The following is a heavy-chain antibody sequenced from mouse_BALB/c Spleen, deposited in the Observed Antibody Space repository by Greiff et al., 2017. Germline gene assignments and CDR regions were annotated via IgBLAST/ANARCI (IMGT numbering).Heavy chain of an antibody. Sequence: QVQLQQPGAELVKPGASVKLSCKASGYTFTSYWINWVKQRPGQGLEWIGNIYPSDSYTNYNQKFKDKATLTVDKSSSTAYMQLSSPTSEDSAVYYCTRGAYYGSSFCAYWGQGTLVTVSA. J-gene: IGHJ3*01. CDR3: TRGAYYGSSFCAY. D-gene: IGHD1-1*01. CDR1: GYTFTSYW. V-gene: IGHV1-69*02. CDR2: IYPSDSYT.